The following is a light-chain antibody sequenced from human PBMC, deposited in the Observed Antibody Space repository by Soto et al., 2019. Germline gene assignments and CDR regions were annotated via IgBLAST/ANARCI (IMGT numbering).Light chain of an antibody. V-gene: IGKV1-39*01. CDR1: QGISSY. CDR3: QQICSTRALT. CDR2: AAS. Sequence: SPYSQSANVGDSVIINWRASQGISSYVAWYQQQPWKAPKLMIYAASSLQSGVPSRFSGSGCGTDFTLTISSLQPQEFATYYGQQICSTRALTVCGVTKGDIK. J-gene: IGKJ4*01.